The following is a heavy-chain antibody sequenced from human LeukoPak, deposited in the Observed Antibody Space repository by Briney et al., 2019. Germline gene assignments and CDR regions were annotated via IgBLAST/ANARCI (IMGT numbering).Heavy chain of an antibody. V-gene: IGHV4-39*02. CDR1: GGSISRSSYY. CDR3: ARDIVVVPAAIGDYFDY. D-gene: IGHD2-2*02. Sequence: SETLSLTCSVSGGSISRSSYYWGWIRQPPGKGLEWIGSLYNTETTYYNPSLQSRVTISVDTSKNQLSLKLSSVTAADTAVYYCARDIVVVPAAIGDYFDYWGQGTLVTVSS. J-gene: IGHJ4*02. CDR2: LYNTETT.